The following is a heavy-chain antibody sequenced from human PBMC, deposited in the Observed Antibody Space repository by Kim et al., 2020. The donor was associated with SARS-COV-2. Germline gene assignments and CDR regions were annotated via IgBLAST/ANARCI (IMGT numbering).Heavy chain of an antibody. CDR3: ARVKYYGDYVVWFDP. Sequence: NPSLKSGVTISVDKSKNQFSLKLSSVTAADTAVYYCARVKYYGDYVVWFDPWGQGTLVTVSS. J-gene: IGHJ5*02. D-gene: IGHD4-17*01. V-gene: IGHV4-4*02.